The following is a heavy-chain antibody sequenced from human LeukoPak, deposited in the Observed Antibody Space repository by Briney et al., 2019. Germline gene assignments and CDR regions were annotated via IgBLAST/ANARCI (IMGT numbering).Heavy chain of an antibody. CDR2: INPNSGGT. Sequence: ASVKVSCKASGYTFSGHYLHWVRQAPGQGLEWMGRINPNSGGTKYAQNFQNRVTMTSDTSVSTAYMELNGLRSDDTAMYYCTRSWIQLWTPDFDHWGQGTLVTVSS. V-gene: IGHV1-2*06. J-gene: IGHJ4*02. D-gene: IGHD5-18*01. CDR3: TRSWIQLWTPDFDH. CDR1: GYTFSGHY.